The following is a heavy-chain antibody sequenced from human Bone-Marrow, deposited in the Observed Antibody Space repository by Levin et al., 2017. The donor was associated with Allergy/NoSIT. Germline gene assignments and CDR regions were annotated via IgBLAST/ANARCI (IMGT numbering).Heavy chain of an antibody. D-gene: IGHD2-2*01. Sequence: SETLSLTCAVSGGSISSNNWWCWVRQPPGKGLEWIGEILHSGSTYYNPSLKSRVTISLDKSKNQFSLNLSSVTAADTAVYYCARRCSIPTCYQYYFDYWGQGTLLTVSS. V-gene: IGHV4-4*02. CDR1: GGSISSNNW. CDR2: ILHSGST. J-gene: IGHJ4*02. CDR3: ARRCSIPTCYQYYFDY.